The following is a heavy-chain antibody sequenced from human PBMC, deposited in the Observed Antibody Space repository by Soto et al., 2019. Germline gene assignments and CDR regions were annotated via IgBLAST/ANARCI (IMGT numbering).Heavy chain of an antibody. CDR1: GGSFSGYY. V-gene: IGHV4-34*01. J-gene: IGHJ5*02. Sequence: PSETLSLTCAVYGGSFSGYYWSWIRQPPGKGLEWIGEINHSGSTNYNPSLKSRVTISVDTSKNQFSLKLSSVTAADTAVYYCARGGYCSGGSCRSSRNWFDPWGQGTLVTVSS. CDR3: ARGGYCSGGSCRSSRNWFDP. D-gene: IGHD2-15*01. CDR2: INHSGST.